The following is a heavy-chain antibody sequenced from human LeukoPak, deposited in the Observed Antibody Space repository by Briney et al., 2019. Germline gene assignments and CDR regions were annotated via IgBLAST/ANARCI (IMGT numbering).Heavy chain of an antibody. V-gene: IGHV1-18*01. CDR2: ISAYNGNT. D-gene: IGHD2-8*01. CDR1: GYTFSSQTYG. CDR3: ARDTVACTNGVCLMSVSDY. Sequence: ASVKVSCKASGYTFSSQTYGMSWVRQAPGQGLEWMGWISAYNGNTNYAQKLQGRVTMTTDTSTSTAYMELRSLRSDDTAVYYCARDTVACTNGVCLMSVSDYWGQGTLVTVSS. J-gene: IGHJ4*02.